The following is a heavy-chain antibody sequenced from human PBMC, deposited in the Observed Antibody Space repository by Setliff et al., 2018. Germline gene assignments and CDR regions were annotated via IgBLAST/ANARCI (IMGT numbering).Heavy chain of an antibody. CDR2: IHASGSP. D-gene: IGHD1-26*01. V-gene: IGHV4-61*02. Sequence: SETLSLTCTVSGGSITSGSFYWSWIRQPAGKKLEWIGRIHASGSPDYNPSFKSRVTISRDTSTNQVSLKLSSVTAADTAAYYCARERLESSGSPLAFDIWGQGTRVTVSS. J-gene: IGHJ3*02. CDR3: ARERLESSGSPLAFDI. CDR1: GGSITSGSFY.